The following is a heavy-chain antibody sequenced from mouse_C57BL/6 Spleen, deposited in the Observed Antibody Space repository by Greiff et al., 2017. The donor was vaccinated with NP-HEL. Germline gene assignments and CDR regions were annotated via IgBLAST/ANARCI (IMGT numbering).Heavy chain of an antibody. V-gene: IGHV1-64*01. D-gene: IGHD1-1*01. CDR3: ARELGYGSSYDWYFDV. Sequence: VQLQQPGAELVKPGASVKLSCKASGYTFTSYWMHWVKQRPGQGLEWIGMIHPNSGSTNYNEKFKSKATLTVDKSSSTAYMQLSSLTSEDSAVYYCARELGYGSSYDWYFDVWGTGTTVTVSS. J-gene: IGHJ1*03. CDR1: GYTFTSYW. CDR2: IHPNSGST.